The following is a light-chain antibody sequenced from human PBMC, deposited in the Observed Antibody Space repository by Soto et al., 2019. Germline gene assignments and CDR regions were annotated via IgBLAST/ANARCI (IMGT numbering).Light chain of an antibody. J-gene: IGKJ4*01. V-gene: IGKV3-20*01. CDR1: QSVSSSY. CDR3: QQYRSSPSLT. CDR2: GAS. Sequence: EIVLTQSPGTLSLSPGERATLSCRASQSVSSSYLAWYQQKPGQAPRLLIYGASSRATGIPDRFSGSGSGTAFTLTISRLEPEVFALYYCQQYRSSPSLTFGGGTKVEIK.